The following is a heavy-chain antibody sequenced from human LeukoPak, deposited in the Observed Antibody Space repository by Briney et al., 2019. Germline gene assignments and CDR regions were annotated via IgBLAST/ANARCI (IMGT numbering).Heavy chain of an antibody. Sequence: GGSLRLSCAASGFTFDDYAMHWVRQAPWKGLEWVSGISWNSGSIGYADSVKGRFTISRDNAKNSLYLQMNSLRAEDTALYYCAKDGAARPYYYYYMDVWGKGTTVTVSS. D-gene: IGHD6-6*01. CDR2: ISWNSGSI. CDR1: GFTFDDYA. J-gene: IGHJ6*03. CDR3: AKDGAARPYYYYYMDV. V-gene: IGHV3-9*01.